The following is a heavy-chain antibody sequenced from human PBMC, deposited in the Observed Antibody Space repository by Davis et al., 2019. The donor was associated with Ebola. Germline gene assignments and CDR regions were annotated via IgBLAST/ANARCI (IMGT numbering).Heavy chain of an antibody. CDR3: ASTFGDYYYYMDV. CDR1: GFTFSSYS. CDR2: ISSSSSYI. D-gene: IGHD3-10*01. V-gene: IGHV3-21*01. Sequence: GESLKISCAASGFTFSSYSMNWVRQAPGKGLEWVSSISSSSSYIYYADSVKGRFTISRDNAKNSLYLQMNSLRAEDTAVYYCASTFGDYYYYMDVWGKGTTVTVSS. J-gene: IGHJ6*03.